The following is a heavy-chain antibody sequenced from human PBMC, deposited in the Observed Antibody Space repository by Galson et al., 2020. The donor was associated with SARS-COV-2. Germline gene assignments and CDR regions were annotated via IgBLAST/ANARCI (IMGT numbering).Heavy chain of an antibody. CDR2: ISSSSSTI. V-gene: IGHV3-48*04. J-gene: IGHJ4*02. CDR1: GFTFSSYS. CDR3: ARVSGRAAGTGDFDY. Sequence: QAGGSLRLSCAASGFTFSSYSMNWVRQAPGKGLERVSYISSSSSTIYYADSVQGRFTISRDNAKNSLYLQMNSLRAEDTAVYYCARVSGRAAGTGDFDYWGQGTLVTVSS. D-gene: IGHD6-13*01.